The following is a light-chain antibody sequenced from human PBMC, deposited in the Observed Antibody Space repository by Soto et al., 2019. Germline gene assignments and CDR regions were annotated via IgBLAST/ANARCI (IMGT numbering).Light chain of an antibody. CDR1: RLGDTF. CDR2: QDT. J-gene: IGLJ1*01. Sequence: SYELTQPPSVSVSPGQTATITCSGDRLGDTFACWYQQKPGQSPVLVIYQDTKRPSGVPERFSGSSSGNTATLTISGTQTVDEADYYCQAWDSTTGLFGSGTKVTVL. CDR3: QAWDSTTGL. V-gene: IGLV3-1*01.